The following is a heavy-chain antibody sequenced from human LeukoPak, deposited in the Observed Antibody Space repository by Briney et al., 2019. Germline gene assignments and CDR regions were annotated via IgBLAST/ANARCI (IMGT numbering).Heavy chain of an antibody. Sequence: SETLSLTCAVYGGSFSGYYWSWIRQPPGKGLEWIGEINHSGSTNYNPSLKSRVTISVDTSKNQFSLKLSSVTAADTAMYYCARAHKQWLLGYHGMDVWGQGTTVTVSS. J-gene: IGHJ6*02. CDR1: GGSFSGYY. CDR2: INHSGST. V-gene: IGHV4-34*01. CDR3: ARAHKQWLLGYHGMDV. D-gene: IGHD6-19*01.